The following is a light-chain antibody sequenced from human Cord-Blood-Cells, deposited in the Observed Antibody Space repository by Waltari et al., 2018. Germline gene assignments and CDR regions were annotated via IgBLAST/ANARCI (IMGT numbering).Light chain of an antibody. CDR2: DAS. J-gene: IGKJ5*01. CDR1: QDISNS. CDR3: QQYDNLPIT. Sequence: DIQMTQSPSSLSASVGDRVTITCQASQDISNSLNWYQQKPRKAPKLLIYDASNLETGVPSRFSGSGSGTDFTCTISSLQPEDIATYYCQQYDNLPITFGQGTRLEIK. V-gene: IGKV1-33*01.